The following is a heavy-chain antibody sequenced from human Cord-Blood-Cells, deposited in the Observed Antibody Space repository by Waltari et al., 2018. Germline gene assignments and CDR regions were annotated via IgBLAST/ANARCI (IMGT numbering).Heavy chain of an antibody. Sequence: QVQLQQWGAGLLKPSETLSLTCAVYGGSFSGYYWSWIRQPPGTGLEWIGEINHSGSTNYNPSLKSRVTISVDTSKNQFSLKLSSVTAADTAVYYCARVSTAHRAQDYWGQGTLVTVSS. D-gene: IGHD2-2*01. CDR2: INHSGST. CDR1: GGSFSGYY. V-gene: IGHV4-34*01. CDR3: ARVSTAHRAQDY. J-gene: IGHJ4*02.